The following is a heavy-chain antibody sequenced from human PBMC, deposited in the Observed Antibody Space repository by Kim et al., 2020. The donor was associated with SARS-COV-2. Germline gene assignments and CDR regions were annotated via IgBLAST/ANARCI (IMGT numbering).Heavy chain of an antibody. CDR3: ARDPGYTSGELDY. J-gene: IGHJ4*02. Sequence: YADSVKGRFTISRDNAKNSLYLQMNSLRAEDTAVYYCARDPGYTSGELDYWGQGALVTVSS. D-gene: IGHD6-19*01. V-gene: IGHV3-21*01.